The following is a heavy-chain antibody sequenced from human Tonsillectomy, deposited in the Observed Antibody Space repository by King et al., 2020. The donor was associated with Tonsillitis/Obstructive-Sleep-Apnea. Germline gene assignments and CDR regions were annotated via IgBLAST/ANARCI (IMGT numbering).Heavy chain of an antibody. Sequence: QLVQSGAEVKKPGASVKVSCKASGYTFTSYAMHWVRQAPGQRLEWMGWINAGNGNTKYSQKFQGRVTITRDTSASTAYMELSSLRSEDTAVYYCARVTYDFWSGYPLDIWGQGTMVTVSS. CDR2: INAGNGNT. J-gene: IGHJ3*02. CDR3: ARVTYDFWSGYPLDI. D-gene: IGHD3-3*01. V-gene: IGHV1-3*01. CDR1: GYTFTSYA.